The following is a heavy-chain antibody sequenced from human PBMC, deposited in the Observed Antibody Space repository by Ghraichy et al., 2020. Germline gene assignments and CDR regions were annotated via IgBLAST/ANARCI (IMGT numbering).Heavy chain of an antibody. CDR1: GFTFSSYG. CDR2: ISYDGSNK. V-gene: IGHV3-30*18. D-gene: IGHD3-22*01. Sequence: GGSLRLSCAASGFTFSSYGMHWVRQAPGKGLEWVAVISYDGSNKYYADSVKGRFTISRDNSKNTLYLQMNSLRAEDTAVYYCAKVIAIGYYDSSGYYEAFDIWGQGTMVTVSS. CDR3: AKVIAIGYYDSSGYYEAFDI. J-gene: IGHJ3*02.